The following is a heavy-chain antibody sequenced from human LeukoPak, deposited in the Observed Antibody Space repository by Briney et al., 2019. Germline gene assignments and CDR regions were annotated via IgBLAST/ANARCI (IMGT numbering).Heavy chain of an antibody. V-gene: IGHV4-34*01. CDR1: GGSFSGYY. Sequence: PSETLSLTCAVYGGSFSGYYWSWIRQSPGKGLEWIGEINRGGSTHYNPPLKSRVTISVDTSKNQFSLKLSSVTAADTAVYYCARHVGYYYGSGSCYNRIRPNWYFDLWGRGTLVTVSS. D-gene: IGHD3-10*01. J-gene: IGHJ2*01. CDR2: INRGGST. CDR3: ARHVGYYYGSGSCYNRIRPNWYFDL.